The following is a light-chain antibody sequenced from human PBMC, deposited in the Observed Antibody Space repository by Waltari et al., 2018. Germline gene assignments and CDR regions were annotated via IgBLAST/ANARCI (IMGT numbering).Light chain of an antibody. CDR2: RAT. V-gene: IGKV1-5*03. CDR1: DNIGNW. Sequence: DIRITQSPSTLSASVGDRVTITCRASDNIGNWLAWYQHRAGKAPNLLISRATVLESGVPSRFSGSGSGTDFTLSITSLQPGDFASFYCQQYKDYPYTFGQGTKLEI. J-gene: IGKJ2*01. CDR3: QQYKDYPYT.